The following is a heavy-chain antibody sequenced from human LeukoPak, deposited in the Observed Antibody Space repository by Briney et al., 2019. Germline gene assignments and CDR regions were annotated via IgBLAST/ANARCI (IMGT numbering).Heavy chain of an antibody. CDR1: GFTFSRYW. D-gene: IGHD6-13*01. CDR3: AKDDGSWSLDY. CDR2: IKQDGSEK. Sequence: PGGSLRLSCAASGFTFSRYWMSWVRQAPGKGLEWVANIKQDGSEKDYVDSVKGRFTISRDNAKNSLYLQMNSLTAEDTAVYYCAKDDGSWSLDYWGQGTLVTVSS. V-gene: IGHV3-7*01. J-gene: IGHJ4*02.